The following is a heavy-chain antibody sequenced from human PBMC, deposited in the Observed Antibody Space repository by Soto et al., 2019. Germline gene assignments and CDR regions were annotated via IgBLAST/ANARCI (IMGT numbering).Heavy chain of an antibody. CDR1: GGSISSGGYY. V-gene: IGHV4-31*03. CDR2: IYYSGST. Sequence: QVQLQESGPGLVKPSQTLSLTCTVSGGSISSGGYYWSWIRQHPGKGLEWIGYIYYSGSTYYNPSLKSGVTIAVDTSKNQFCLKLSSVTAADTAVYYCARSSTSANYFDFCGQGTLVTVAS. CDR3: ARSSTSANYFDF. J-gene: IGHJ4*02. D-gene: IGHD2-2*01.